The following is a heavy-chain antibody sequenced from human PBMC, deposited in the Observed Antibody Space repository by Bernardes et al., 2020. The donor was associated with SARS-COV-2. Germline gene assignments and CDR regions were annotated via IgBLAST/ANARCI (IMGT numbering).Heavy chain of an antibody. V-gene: IGHV3-23*01. CDR1: GFTFSSYA. J-gene: IGHJ4*02. CDR3: ARDVVGKEDF. CDR2: ISGSGGST. D-gene: IGHD2-15*01. Sequence: GGSLRLSCAASGFTFSSYAMSWVRQAPGKGLEWVSAISGSGGSTYYADSVKGRFTISRDNAKNSLYLQMNSLSAEDTAIYYCARDVVGKEDFWGQGTLVTVSS.